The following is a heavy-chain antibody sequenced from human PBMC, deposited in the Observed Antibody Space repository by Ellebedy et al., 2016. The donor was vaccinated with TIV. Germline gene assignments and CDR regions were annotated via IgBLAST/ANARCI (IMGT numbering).Heavy chain of an antibody. D-gene: IGHD3-10*01. Sequence: SETLSLXXTVSGGSISSYYWSWIRQPPGKGLEWIGYIYYSGSTYYNPSLKSRVTISVDTSKNQFSLKLSSVTAADTAVYYCAGEFSGSYSNWGQGTLVTVSS. CDR2: IYYSGST. CDR3: AGEFSGSYSN. J-gene: IGHJ4*02. CDR1: GGSISSYY. V-gene: IGHV4-59*12.